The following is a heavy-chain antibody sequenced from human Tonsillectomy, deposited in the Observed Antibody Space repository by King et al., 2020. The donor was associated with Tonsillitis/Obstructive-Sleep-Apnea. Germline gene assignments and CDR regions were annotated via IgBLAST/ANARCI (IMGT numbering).Heavy chain of an antibody. Sequence: VQLVESGGGVVQPGRSLRLSCAASGFTFSSYAMHWVRQAPGKGLEWVAVISYDGSNKYYADSVKGRFTISRDNPKNTLYLQMNSLRAEDTAVYYCARGARDGYPDYFDYWGQGTLVTVSS. D-gene: IGHD5-24*01. CDR2: ISYDGSNK. J-gene: IGHJ4*02. CDR3: ARGARDGYPDYFDY. V-gene: IGHV3-30*04. CDR1: GFTFSSYA.